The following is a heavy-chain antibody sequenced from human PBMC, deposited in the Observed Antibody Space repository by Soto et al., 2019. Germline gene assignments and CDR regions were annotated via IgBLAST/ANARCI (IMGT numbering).Heavy chain of an antibody. D-gene: IGHD3-10*01. J-gene: IGHJ6*02. CDR2: IYFDGSMT. V-gene: IGHV3-33*01. CDR1: GFTLSSYC. CDR3: ARDISTSMGDMDV. Sequence: GGSLRLSCAGSGFTLSSYCMHLVRQVPGRGLEGVAVIYFDGSMTYSTESVKGRFTVSIDNSKNTLYLHMNSLRDEDTAVYYCARDISTSMGDMDVWGPGTSVTGSS.